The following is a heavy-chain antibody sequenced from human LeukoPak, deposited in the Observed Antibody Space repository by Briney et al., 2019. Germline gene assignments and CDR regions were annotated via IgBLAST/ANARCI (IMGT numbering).Heavy chain of an antibody. V-gene: IGHV1-18*04. CDR1: GYTFTSYG. CDR3: ATCTMVRGVILLGFDY. J-gene: IGHJ4*02. Sequence: ASVKVSCKASGYTFTSYGISWVRQAPGQGLEWKGRISAYNGNTNYAQKLQGRVTMTTDTSTSTAYMELRSLRSDDTAVYYCATCTMVRGVILLGFDYWGQGTLVTVSS. CDR2: ISAYNGNT. D-gene: IGHD3-10*01.